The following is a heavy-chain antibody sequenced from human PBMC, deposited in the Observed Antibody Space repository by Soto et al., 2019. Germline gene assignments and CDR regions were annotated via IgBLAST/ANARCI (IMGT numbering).Heavy chain of an antibody. J-gene: IGHJ4*02. CDR3: GESSYGFTFDY. D-gene: IGHD5-18*01. CDR2: ISGSGGST. V-gene: IGHV3-23*01. CDR1: GFTVSSNY. Sequence: PGGSLRLSXAASGFTVSSNYMSWVRQAPGKGLEWVSVISGSGGSTYYADSVKGRFTISRDNSKNTLYLQMTSLRAEETAVYYCGESSYGFTFDYWGQGTLVTVSS.